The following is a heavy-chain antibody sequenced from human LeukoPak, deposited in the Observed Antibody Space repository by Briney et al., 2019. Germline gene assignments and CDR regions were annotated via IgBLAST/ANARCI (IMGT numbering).Heavy chain of an antibody. J-gene: IGHJ4*02. D-gene: IGHD3-22*01. CDR2: IYPGDSDT. V-gene: IGHV5-51*01. CDR1: GYSFTSYW. CDR3: ARPPTYYYDSSGYHYYFGY. Sequence: GESLKISCQGSGYSFTSYWIGWVRQMPGKGLEWMGIIYPGDSDTRYSPSFQGQVTISADKSISTAYLQWSSLKASDTAMYYCARPPTYYYDSSGYHYYFGYWGQGTLVTVSS.